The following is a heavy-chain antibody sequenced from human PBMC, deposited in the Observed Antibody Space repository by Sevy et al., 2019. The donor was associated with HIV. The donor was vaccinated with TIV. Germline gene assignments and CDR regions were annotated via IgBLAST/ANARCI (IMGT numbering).Heavy chain of an antibody. CDR2: TRNKADSYTT. D-gene: IGHD6-13*01. V-gene: IGHV3-72*01. CDR1: GFTFSDHY. CDR3: ATHAGIAAAGRVFDY. Sequence: GGSLRLSCAASGFTFSDHYMEWVRQAPGKGLEWVGRTRNKADSYTTEYAASVKGRFTISRDHSKNSLYLQMNSLKTEDTAVYYCATHAGIAAAGRVFDYWGQGSLVTVSS. J-gene: IGHJ4*02.